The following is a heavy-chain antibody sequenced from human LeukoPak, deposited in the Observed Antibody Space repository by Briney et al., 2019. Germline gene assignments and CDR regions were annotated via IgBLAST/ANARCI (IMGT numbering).Heavy chain of an antibody. V-gene: IGHV3-30*18. Sequence: GGSLRLSCAASGFTFSSYGMHWVRQAPGKGPEWVAVISYDGSNKYYADSVKGRFTISRDNSKNTLYLQMNSLRAEDTAVYYCANLGRAEYFQHWGQGTLVTVSS. J-gene: IGHJ1*01. CDR3: ANLGRAEYFQH. CDR1: GFTFSSYG. CDR2: ISYDGSNK.